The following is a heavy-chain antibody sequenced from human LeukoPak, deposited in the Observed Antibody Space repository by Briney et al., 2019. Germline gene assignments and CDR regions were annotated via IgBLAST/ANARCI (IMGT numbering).Heavy chain of an antibody. D-gene: IGHD6-13*01. CDR3: AKGAAAGKVDWFDP. CDR1: GFTFSNFA. Sequence: GGSLRLSCATSGFTFSNFAMMWVRQAPGTGLQWVSTITGYGATFYADSVRGRFTIFRDTSMNTLFLQMNSLGAEDTAVYYCAKGAAAGKVDWFDPWGQGTLVTVSS. V-gene: IGHV3-23*01. CDR2: ITGYGAT. J-gene: IGHJ5*02.